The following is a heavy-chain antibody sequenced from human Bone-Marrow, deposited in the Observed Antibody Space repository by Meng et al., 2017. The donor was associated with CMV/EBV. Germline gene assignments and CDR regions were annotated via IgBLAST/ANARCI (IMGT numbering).Heavy chain of an antibody. CDR3: ARSSSSWGGVFDY. CDR2: ISSSSSYI. CDR1: GFTFSSYS. V-gene: IGHV3-21*01. J-gene: IGHJ4*02. Sequence: GESLKISCAASGFTFSSYSMNWVRQAPGKGLEWVSSISSSSSYIYYADSVKGRFTISRDNAKNSLYLQMNSLRAEDTAVYYCARSSSSWGGVFDYWGQRTLVTVSS. D-gene: IGHD6-13*01.